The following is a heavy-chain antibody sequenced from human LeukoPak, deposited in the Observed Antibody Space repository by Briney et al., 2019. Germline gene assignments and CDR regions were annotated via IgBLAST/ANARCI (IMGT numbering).Heavy chain of an antibody. J-gene: IGHJ4*02. CDR1: GFTFSSSG. CDR3: AKGTPDH. Sequence: GRPLRLSCAASGFTFSSSGMHWVRQAPGKGLEWVALISYDGSAKYYADSVKGRFTISRDNSKNTLYLQMNSLRPDDTAVYYCAKGTPDHWGQGTLVTVSS. V-gene: IGHV3-30*18. CDR2: ISYDGSAK.